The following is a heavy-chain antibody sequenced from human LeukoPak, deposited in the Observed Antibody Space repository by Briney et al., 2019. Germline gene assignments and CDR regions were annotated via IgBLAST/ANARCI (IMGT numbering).Heavy chain of an antibody. Sequence: GGSLRLSCAASGFTFSSYAMPWVRQAPGKGLEWVAVVSYDGSNKYYADSVKGRFTISRDNSKNTLYLQMNSLRAEDTAVYYCARLRRNGYSYGYFGYWGQGTLVTVSS. D-gene: IGHD5-18*01. CDR3: ARLRRNGYSYGYFGY. CDR2: VSYDGSNK. J-gene: IGHJ4*02. CDR1: GFTFSSYA. V-gene: IGHV3-30-3*01.